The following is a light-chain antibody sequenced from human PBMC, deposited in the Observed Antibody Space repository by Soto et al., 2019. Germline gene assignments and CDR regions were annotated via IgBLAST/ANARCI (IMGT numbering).Light chain of an antibody. CDR2: DAS. CDR1: HSVSSD. CDR3: QRRNRWPLS. J-gene: IGKJ4*01. V-gene: IGKV3-11*01. Sequence: EIVLTQSPVTLSLSPGERATLSCRASHSVSSDLLWYQQKPGQSPRLLISDASNRATGIPARFSGSGCGTDVILSISSLAPGDFGVYYCQRRNRWPLSFGGGTRVEIK.